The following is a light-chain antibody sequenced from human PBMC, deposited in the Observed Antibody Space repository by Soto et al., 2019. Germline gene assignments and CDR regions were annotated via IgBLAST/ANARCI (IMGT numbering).Light chain of an antibody. J-gene: IGLJ3*02. V-gene: IGLV4-60*02. CDR1: SGHSSYI. CDR2: VEGSGSF. Sequence: QTVVTQSSSASASLGSSVKLTCTLSSGHSSYIIAWHQQQPGKAPRYLMKVEGSGSFNKGSGVPDRFSGYRSGADRYLTISNLQFEDEADYYCETWDRNTWVFGGGTKVTVL. CDR3: ETWDRNTWV.